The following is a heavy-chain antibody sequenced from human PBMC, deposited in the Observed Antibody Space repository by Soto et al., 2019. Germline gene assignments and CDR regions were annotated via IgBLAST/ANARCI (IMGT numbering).Heavy chain of an antibody. CDR2: INHSGST. Sequence: QVQLQQWGAGLLKPSETLSLTCAVYGGSFSGYYWSWIRQPPGKGLEWIGEINHSGSTNYNPSLKSRLTISVDTSKNQFSLKLSSVTAADTAVYYCARSGYCSSTSCYWRSRNWFDPWGQGTLVTVSS. D-gene: IGHD2-2*01. CDR1: GGSFSGYY. CDR3: ARSGYCSSTSCYWRSRNWFDP. J-gene: IGHJ5*02. V-gene: IGHV4-34*01.